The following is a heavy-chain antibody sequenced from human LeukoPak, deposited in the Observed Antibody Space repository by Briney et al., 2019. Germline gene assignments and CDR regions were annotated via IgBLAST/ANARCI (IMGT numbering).Heavy chain of an antibody. CDR2: IIPILGIA. CDR1: GGTFSSYA. J-gene: IGHJ6*02. D-gene: IGHD2/OR15-2a*01. CDR3: AKTLSTFYGGYGMDV. V-gene: IGHV1-69*04. Sequence: SVKVSCKASGGTFSSYAISWVRQAPGQGLEWMGRIIPILGIANYAQKFQGRVTITADKSTSTAYMELSSLRSEDTAVCYCAKTLSTFYGGYGMDVWGQGTTVTVSS.